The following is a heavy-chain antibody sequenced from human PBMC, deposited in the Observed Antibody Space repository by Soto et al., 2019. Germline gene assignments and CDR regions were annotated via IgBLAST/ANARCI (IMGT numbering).Heavy chain of an antibody. J-gene: IGHJ6*02. CDR1: GFTFSSYG. V-gene: IGHV3-30*18. CDR3: AKSLWSYCSSTSCSGAYYYYGMDV. Sequence: GGSLRLSCAASGFTFSSYGMHWVRQAPGKGLEWVAVISYDGSNKYYADSVKGRFTISRDNSKNTLYLQMNSLRAEDTAVYYCAKSLWSYCSSTSCSGAYYYYGMDVWGQGTTVTVSS. D-gene: IGHD2-2*01. CDR2: ISYDGSNK.